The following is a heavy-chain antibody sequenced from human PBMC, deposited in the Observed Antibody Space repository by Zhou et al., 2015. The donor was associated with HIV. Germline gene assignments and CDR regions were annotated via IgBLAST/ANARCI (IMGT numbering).Heavy chain of an antibody. J-gene: IGHJ6*02. CDR3: ARDRDSGIAAAVRGYYYGMDV. CDR2: IIPIFGTA. CDR1: GGTFSSYA. Sequence: QVQLVQSGAEVKKPGSSVKVSCKASGGTFSSYAISWVRQAPGQGLEWMGGIIPIFGTANYAQKFQGRVTITADKSTSTAYMELSSLRSEDTAVYYCARDRDSGIAAAVRGYYYGMDVWGQGTTVTVSS. D-gene: IGHD6-13*01. V-gene: IGHV1-69*06.